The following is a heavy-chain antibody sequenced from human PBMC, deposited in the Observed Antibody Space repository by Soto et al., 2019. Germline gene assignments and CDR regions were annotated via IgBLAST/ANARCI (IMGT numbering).Heavy chain of an antibody. D-gene: IGHD3-9*01. CDR1: GGPFSSYT. J-gene: IGHJ4*02. Sequence: QVQLVQSGAEVKKPGSSVTVSCKASGGPFSSYTISWVRPAPGQGLEWMGRIIPILGIANYAQKLQGRVTITADKSTSTANMELSSLRSEDTAVYYCARYKSPTRYTYGYWGQGTLVTVSS. CDR3: ARYKSPTRYTYGY. V-gene: IGHV1-69*02. CDR2: IIPILGIA.